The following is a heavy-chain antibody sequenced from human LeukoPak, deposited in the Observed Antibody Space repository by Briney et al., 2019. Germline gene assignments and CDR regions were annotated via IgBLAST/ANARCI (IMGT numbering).Heavy chain of an antibody. D-gene: IGHD6-19*01. CDR1: SGSFSGYY. V-gene: IGHV4-34*01. J-gene: IGHJ6*02. Sequence: SQTLSLTCGVSSGSFSGYYWSWVRQAPGKGLEWIGEIPPSGSANYNPSLKSRVTISEVTSKKQFSLRLTSLTAADTAVYYCARGIAVPGATYPAFYGMDVWGQGTTVTVSS. CDR2: IPPSGSA. CDR3: ARGIAVPGATYPAFYGMDV.